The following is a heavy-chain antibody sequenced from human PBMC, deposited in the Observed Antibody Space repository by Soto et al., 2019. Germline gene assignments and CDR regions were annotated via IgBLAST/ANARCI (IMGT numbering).Heavy chain of an antibody. D-gene: IGHD1-1*01. V-gene: IGHV3-30*18. J-gene: IGHJ6*02. Sequence: GGPLRLSCAASGFTFSSYGMHWVRQAPGKGLEWVAVISYDGSNKYYADSVKGRFTISRDNSKNTLYLQMNSLRAEDTAVYYCAKGDNSNDYYYYGMDVWGQGTTVTVSS. CDR3: AKGDNSNDYYYYGMDV. CDR1: GFTFSSYG. CDR2: ISYDGSNK.